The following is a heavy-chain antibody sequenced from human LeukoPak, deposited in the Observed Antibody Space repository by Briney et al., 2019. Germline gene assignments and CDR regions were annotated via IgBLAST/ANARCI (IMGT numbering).Heavy chain of an antibody. CDR2: INPNSGGT. CDR3: AREYSSSWYDWFDP. Sequence: ASVKVSCKASGYTFTGYYMHWVRQAPGQGLEWMGWINPNSGGTNYAQKFQGRVTMTRDTSISTAYMELSRLRSDDTAVYYCAREYSSSWYDWFDPWGRGTLVTVSS. V-gene: IGHV1-2*02. D-gene: IGHD6-13*01. CDR1: GYTFTGYY. J-gene: IGHJ5*02.